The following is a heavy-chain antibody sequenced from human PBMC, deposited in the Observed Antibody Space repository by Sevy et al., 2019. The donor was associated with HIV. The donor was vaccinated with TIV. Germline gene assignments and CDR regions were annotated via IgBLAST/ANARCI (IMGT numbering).Heavy chain of an antibody. V-gene: IGHV3-7*03. CDR2: IKQDGSEK. D-gene: IGHD3-16*02. J-gene: IGHJ4*02. CDR3: AREGSSLWDGYNRGFDY. Sequence: GGSLRLSCAASGFTFSSYWMSWVRQAPGKGLEWVANIKQDGSEKYYVDSVKGRFTNSRDNAKNSLYLQMNSLRAEDTAVYYCAREGSSLWDGYNRGFDYWGQGTLVTVSS. CDR1: GFTFSSYW.